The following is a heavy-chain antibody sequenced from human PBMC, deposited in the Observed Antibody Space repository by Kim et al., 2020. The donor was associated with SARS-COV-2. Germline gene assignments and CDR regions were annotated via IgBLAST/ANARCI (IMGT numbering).Heavy chain of an antibody. CDR2: VYFSGIT. J-gene: IGHJ3*02. CDR1: GGSISSHY. Sequence: SKTLSLTCTVSGGSISSHYWSWIRQPPGKGLEWIGYVYFSGITNYNPSLKSRVTISVDTSKNQFSLKLTAVTAADTVVYYCARADQWRAFDIWGQGTLVT. CDR3: ARADQWRAFDI. V-gene: IGHV4-59*11. D-gene: IGHD6-19*01.